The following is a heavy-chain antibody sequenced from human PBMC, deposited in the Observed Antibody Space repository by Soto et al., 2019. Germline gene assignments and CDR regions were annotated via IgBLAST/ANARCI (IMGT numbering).Heavy chain of an antibody. J-gene: IGHJ5*02. V-gene: IGHV4-39*02. CDR1: GGSISSSSYY. CDR3: ARDYGDYVIAVDNWFDP. D-gene: IGHD4-17*01. Sequence: PSETLSLTCTVSGGSISSSSYYWGWIRQPPGKGLEWIGSIYYSGSTYYNPSLKSRVTISVDTSKNQFSLKLSSVTAADTAVYYCARDYGDYVIAVDNWFDPWGQGTLVTVSS. CDR2: IYYSGST.